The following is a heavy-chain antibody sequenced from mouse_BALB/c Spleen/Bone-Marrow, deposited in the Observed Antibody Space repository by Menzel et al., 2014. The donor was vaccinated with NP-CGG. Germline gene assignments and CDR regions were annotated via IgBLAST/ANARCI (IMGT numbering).Heavy chain of an antibody. D-gene: IGHD2-2*01. V-gene: IGHV1-74*01. CDR2: IHPSDSET. CDR3: ARGGYDGWYFDV. J-gene: IGHJ1*01. CDR1: DYSFTSYW. Sequence: VQLVESGAELVRPGASVKLSCRASDYSFTSYWVNWVKQRPGQGLEWIGMIHPSDSETRLNQKFKDKATLTVDKSSSTAYMQLSSPTSEDSAAYYCARGGYDGWYFDVWGAGTTVTVSS.